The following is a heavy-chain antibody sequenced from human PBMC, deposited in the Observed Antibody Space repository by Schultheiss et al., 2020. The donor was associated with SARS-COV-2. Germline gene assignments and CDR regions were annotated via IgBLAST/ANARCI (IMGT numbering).Heavy chain of an antibody. V-gene: IGHV3-74*01. Sequence: GGSLRLSCTPSGFTLTTYFMHWVRQAPGKGLVWVSRISSDGSTTIYADSVKGRFTISRDNAKNTVYLQMNRLRADDTAVYYCARAGGNGLPGDYWGQGTLVTVSS. CDR2: ISSDGSTT. D-gene: IGHD4-23*01. J-gene: IGHJ4*02. CDR1: GFTLTTYF. CDR3: ARAGGNGLPGDY.